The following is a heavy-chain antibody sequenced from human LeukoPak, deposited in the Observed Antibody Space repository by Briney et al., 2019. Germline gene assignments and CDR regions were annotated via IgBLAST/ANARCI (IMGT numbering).Heavy chain of an antibody. J-gene: IGHJ4*02. CDR3: AKDRASGSGSYSYRGFDY. CDR1: GFALKSYS. V-gene: IGHV3-30-3*01. D-gene: IGHD6-19*01. Sequence: GGSLRLSCAGSGFALKSYSLSWVRQAPGKGLEWVAVISYDGSNKYYADSVKGRFTISRDNSKNTLYLQMNSLRAEDTAVYYCAKDRASGSGSYSYRGFDYWGQGTLVTVSS. CDR2: ISYDGSNK.